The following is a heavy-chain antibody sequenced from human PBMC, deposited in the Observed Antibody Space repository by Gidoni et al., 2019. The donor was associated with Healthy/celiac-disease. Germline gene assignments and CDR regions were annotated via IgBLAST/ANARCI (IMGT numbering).Heavy chain of an antibody. Sequence: EVQLVESGGGLVQPGRSLRLSCAASGFTFDDYALHWVRQAPGKGLEWVSGISWNSGSIGYADSVKGRFTISRDNAKNSLYLQMNSLRAEDTALYYCAKGQTPPYYDFWSGYSNAFDIWGQGTMVTVSS. CDR1: GFTFDDYA. CDR3: AKGQTPPYYDFWSGYSNAFDI. J-gene: IGHJ3*02. CDR2: ISWNSGSI. V-gene: IGHV3-9*01. D-gene: IGHD3-3*01.